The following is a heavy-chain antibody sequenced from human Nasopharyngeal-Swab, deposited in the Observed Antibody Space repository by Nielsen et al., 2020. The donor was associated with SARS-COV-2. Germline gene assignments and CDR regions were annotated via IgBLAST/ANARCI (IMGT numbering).Heavy chain of an antibody. D-gene: IGHD3-22*01. CDR1: GYTFGNHW. J-gene: IGHJ5*02. CDR2: IDPSDSYT. CDR3: ARNSGYYLGENL. V-gene: IGHV5-10-1*01. Sequence: GGSLRLSCKGYGYTFGNHWISWVRQMPGKGLEWMGRIDPSDSYTKYSPSFQGHVTISADKSISIAYLQWSSLKASDTGMYYCARNSGYYLGENLWGQGTPVTVSS.